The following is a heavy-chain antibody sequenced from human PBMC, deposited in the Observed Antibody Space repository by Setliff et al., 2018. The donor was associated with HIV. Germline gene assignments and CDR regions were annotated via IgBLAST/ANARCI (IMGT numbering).Heavy chain of an antibody. CDR2: INYSGST. CDR3: ARYRRFADYIDV. J-gene: IGHJ6*03. D-gene: IGHD1-26*01. CDR1: GGSFSGYY. V-gene: IGHV4-34*01. Sequence: SETLSLTCAVYGGSFSGYYWSWIRQPPGKGLEWIGSINYSGSTYYNPSLKSRVTISVDTSKNQFSLKLSSVTAADTALYYCARYRRFADYIDVWGKGTTVTVSS.